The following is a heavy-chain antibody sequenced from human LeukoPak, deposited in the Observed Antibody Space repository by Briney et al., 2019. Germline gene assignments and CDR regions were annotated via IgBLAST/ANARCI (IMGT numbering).Heavy chain of an antibody. CDR1: GGSFSGYY. CDR2: INHSGST. Sequence: SEPLSLTCAVYGGSFSGYYWSWIRQPPGKGPEWIGEINHSGSTNYNPSLKSRVTISVDTSKNQFSLKLSSVTAADTAVYYCARLRYYYDSSGLYYFDYWGQGTLVTVSS. CDR3: ARLRYYYDSSGLYYFDY. V-gene: IGHV4-34*01. D-gene: IGHD3-22*01. J-gene: IGHJ4*02.